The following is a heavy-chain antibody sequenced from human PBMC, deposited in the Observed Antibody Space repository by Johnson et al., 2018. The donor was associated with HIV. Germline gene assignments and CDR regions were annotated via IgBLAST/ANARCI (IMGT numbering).Heavy chain of an antibody. Sequence: QVQLVESGGGVVQPGRSVRLSCAASGLSFSDYGMHWVRQAPGKGLEWVAVISYDGSITYYADSVKGRFTISRDNSKNTLYLQMNSLRAEDTAVYYCARDASLDDAFDIWGQGTMVTVSS. J-gene: IGHJ3*02. CDR3: ARDASLDDAFDI. CDR2: ISYDGSIT. CDR1: GLSFSDYG. D-gene: IGHD2-2*01. V-gene: IGHV3-30*04.